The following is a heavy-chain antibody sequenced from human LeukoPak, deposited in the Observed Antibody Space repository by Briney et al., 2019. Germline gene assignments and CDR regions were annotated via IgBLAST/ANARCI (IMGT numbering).Heavy chain of an antibody. J-gene: IGHJ6*03. Sequence: GGSLRLSCADSGFTFSNYSMNWVRQAPGKAMEWVSSITSSGTYTFYADSVKGRFTISRDNAKNSLYLQMNSLRAEDTAVYYCARDLSCGGDCYSLTNYYYYYMDVWGKGTTVTVSS. V-gene: IGHV3-21*01. CDR2: ITSSGTYT. D-gene: IGHD2-21*02. CDR3: ARDLSCGGDCYSLTNYYYYYMDV. CDR1: GFTFSNYS.